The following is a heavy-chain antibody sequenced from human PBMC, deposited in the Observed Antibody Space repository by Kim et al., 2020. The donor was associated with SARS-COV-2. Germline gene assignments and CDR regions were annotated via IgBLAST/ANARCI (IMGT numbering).Heavy chain of an antibody. J-gene: IGHJ4*02. Sequence: ADSVKGRFTISRDNSKNSLYLQMNSLRTEDTALYYCAKVGYYYDSSVPDYWGQGTLVTVSS. V-gene: IGHV3-43*01. D-gene: IGHD3-22*01. CDR3: AKVGYYYDSSVPDY.